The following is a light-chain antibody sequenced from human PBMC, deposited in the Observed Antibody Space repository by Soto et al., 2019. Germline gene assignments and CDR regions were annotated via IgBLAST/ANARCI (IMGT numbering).Light chain of an antibody. CDR3: QQYHSGRT. J-gene: IGKJ1*01. Sequence: DFVLTQSPDSLGVSLGERATISCRSSQSVLYSSNNKNYLAWYQQKPGQPPKLLIYWASTRESGVPDRFSGSGSGTDFTLTISSLQAEDVAVYYCQQYHSGRTFGQGTKVEIK. V-gene: IGKV4-1*01. CDR1: QSVLYSSNNKNY. CDR2: WAS.